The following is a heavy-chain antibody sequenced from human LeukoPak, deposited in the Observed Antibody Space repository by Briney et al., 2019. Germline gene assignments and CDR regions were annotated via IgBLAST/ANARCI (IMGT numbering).Heavy chain of an antibody. J-gene: IGHJ4*02. CDR2: IYHSGST. Sequence: SETLSLTCTVSGGSISSGGYYWSWIRQPPGKGLEWIGYIYHSGSTYYNPSLKSRVTISVDKSKNQLSLQLSSVTAADTAVYYCARVSRGGHSGFDYWGPGTLVTVSS. CDR1: GGSISSGGYY. CDR3: ARVSRGGHSGFDY. V-gene: IGHV4-30-2*01.